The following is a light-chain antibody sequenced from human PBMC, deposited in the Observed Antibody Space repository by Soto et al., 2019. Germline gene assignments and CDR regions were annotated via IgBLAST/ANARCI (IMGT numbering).Light chain of an antibody. CDR3: QRYGSSSLS. CDR1: QSLSSTY. CDR2: GAS. Sequence: EIVLTQSPGTLSLSPGERATLFCRASQSLSSTYLAWYQQRHGQAPRLLIFGASNRATGIPDRFRGSGSGTDFTLTISRLEPGDFAVYYCQRYGSSSLSFGGGTRVEI. J-gene: IGKJ4*01. V-gene: IGKV3-20*01.